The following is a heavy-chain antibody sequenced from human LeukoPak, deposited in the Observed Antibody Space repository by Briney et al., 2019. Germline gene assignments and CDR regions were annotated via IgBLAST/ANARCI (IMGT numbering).Heavy chain of an antibody. J-gene: IGHJ4*02. D-gene: IGHD3-3*01. CDR3: ARDEARGYDFRPQDH. CDR2: ISSSSRYT. V-gene: IGHV3-21*01. Sequence: GGSLRLSCAASGYSLRDYSMDWVRQAPGKGLEWVSSISSSSRYTFYVDSVKGRFTISRDNAKNLLYLQMNSLRVEDTAVYYCARDEARGYDFRPQDHWGQGTLVTVSS. CDR1: GYSLRDYS.